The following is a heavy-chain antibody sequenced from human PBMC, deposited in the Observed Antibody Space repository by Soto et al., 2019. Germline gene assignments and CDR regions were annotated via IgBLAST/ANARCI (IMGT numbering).Heavy chain of an antibody. CDR3: ARDRTYGRDYYSGMDV. D-gene: IGHD1-26*01. J-gene: IGHJ6*02. CDR1: GYTFTSYG. V-gene: IGHV1-18*01. Sequence: QVQLVQSGAEVMKPGASVKVSCKASGYTFTSYGISWVRQAPGQGLEWLGWISAYTGNTNYAQKLQGRVTMTTDTSTSAAYMELRSLRSADTAVYFCARDRTYGRDYYSGMDVWGQGTTVTVSS. CDR2: ISAYTGNT.